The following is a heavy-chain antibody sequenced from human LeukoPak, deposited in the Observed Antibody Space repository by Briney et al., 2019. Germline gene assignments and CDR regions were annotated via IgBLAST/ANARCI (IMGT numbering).Heavy chain of an antibody. CDR1: GGSFSGYY. CDR2: INHSGST. V-gene: IGHV4-34*01. J-gene: IGHJ4*02. CDR3: ARGRSSSSWYFGPPFDY. Sequence: PSETLSLTCAVYGGSFSGYYRSWIRQPPGKGLEWIGEINHSGSTNYNPSLKSRVTISVDTSKNRFSLKLSSVTAADTAVYYCARGRSSSSWYFGPPFDYWGQGTLVTVSS. D-gene: IGHD6-13*01.